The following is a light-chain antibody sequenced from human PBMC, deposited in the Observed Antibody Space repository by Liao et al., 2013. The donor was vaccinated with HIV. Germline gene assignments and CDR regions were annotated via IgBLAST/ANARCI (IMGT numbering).Light chain of an antibody. Sequence: SYELTQPPSVSVSPGQTAMITCSGDALPKQYAYWYQQKPGQAPVLVIYKDNERPSGIPERFSGSSSGTTVTLTISGVQAEDEADYYCQSADSSGTYVVFGGGTKLTVL. CDR1: ALPKQY. V-gene: IGLV3-25*03. CDR2: KDN. J-gene: IGLJ2*01. CDR3: QSADSSGTYVV.